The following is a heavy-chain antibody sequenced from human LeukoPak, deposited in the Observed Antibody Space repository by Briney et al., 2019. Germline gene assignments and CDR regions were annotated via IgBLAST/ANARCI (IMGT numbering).Heavy chain of an antibody. Sequence: SETLSLTCTVSAGSISSYYWSWIRQPPGKGLEWIGYIYYSGSTNYNPSLKSRVTISVDTSKNQFSLKLSSVTAADTAVYYCASNYIADYYFDYWGQGTLVTVSS. V-gene: IGHV4-59*01. CDR1: AGSISSYY. J-gene: IGHJ4*02. CDR3: ASNYIADYYFDY. CDR2: IYYSGST. D-gene: IGHD3-10*01.